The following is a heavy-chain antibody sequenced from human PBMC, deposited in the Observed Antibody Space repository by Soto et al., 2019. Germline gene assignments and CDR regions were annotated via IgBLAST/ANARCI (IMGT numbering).Heavy chain of an antibody. D-gene: IGHD3-22*01. CDR1: GFTFSSYS. CDR3: ARDGNPYYYDSSGYYGMDV. Sequence: GGSLRLSCAASGFTFSSYSMNWVRQAPGKRLEWVSSISSSSSYIYYADSVKGRFTISRDNAKNSLYLQMNSLRAEDTAVYYCARDGNPYYYDSSGYYGMDVWGQGTTVTVSS. J-gene: IGHJ6*02. V-gene: IGHV3-21*01. CDR2: ISSSSSYI.